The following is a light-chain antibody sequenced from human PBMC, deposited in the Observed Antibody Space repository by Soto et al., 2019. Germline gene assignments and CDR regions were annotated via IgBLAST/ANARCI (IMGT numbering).Light chain of an antibody. CDR1: ESILTL. CDR3: QQSYSTPWT. Sequence: DIQMTQSPLSLSASIGDRVIITCRASESILTLLSWYQQKPGKAPKLLIYSASNLHTGVPSRFSGSGSGTDFTLTISSLQPEDFATYYCQQSYSTPWTFGQGTKVEIK. J-gene: IGKJ1*01. V-gene: IGKV1-39*01. CDR2: SAS.